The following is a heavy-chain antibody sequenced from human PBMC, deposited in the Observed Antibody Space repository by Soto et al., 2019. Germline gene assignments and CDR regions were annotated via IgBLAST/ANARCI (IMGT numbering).Heavy chain of an antibody. Sequence: GGSLRLSCAASGFTFSNAWMSWVRQAPGKGLEWVGRIKSKTDGGTTDYAAPVKGRFTISRDDSKNTLYLQMNSLKTEDTAVYYCTTHTKRRYYYYGMDVWGQGTTVTVSS. CDR2: IKSKTDGGTT. CDR1: GFTFSNAW. CDR3: TTHTKRRYYYYGMDV. V-gene: IGHV3-15*01. J-gene: IGHJ6*02.